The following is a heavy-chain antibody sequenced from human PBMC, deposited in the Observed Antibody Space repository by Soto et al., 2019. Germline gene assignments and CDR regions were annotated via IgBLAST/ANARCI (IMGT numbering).Heavy chain of an antibody. CDR2: FDPEDGET. J-gene: IGHJ5*02. V-gene: IGHV1-24*01. Sequence: ASVKVSCKVSGYTLTELSMHWVRQAPGKGLEWMGGFDPEDGETIYAQKFQGRVTMTEDTSTDTAYMELSSLRSEDTAVYYCATDLRDYVWGSYRNNWFDPWGQGTLVTVS. D-gene: IGHD3-16*02. CDR1: GYTLTELS. CDR3: ATDLRDYVWGSYRNNWFDP.